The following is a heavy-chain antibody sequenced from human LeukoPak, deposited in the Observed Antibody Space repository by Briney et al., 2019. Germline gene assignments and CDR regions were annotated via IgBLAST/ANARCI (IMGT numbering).Heavy chain of an antibody. CDR2: LYYSGTT. CDR1: GGSIYSSSHY. V-gene: IGHV4-39*01. D-gene: IGHD4/OR15-4a*01. CDR3: ARHGRMTLVAMSRKDWFDP. Sequence: SETLSLTCVVSGGSIYSSSHYWGWIRQSPGKGLEWIGSLYYSGTTYYNPSLKSRVTISVDTSNNEFSLKMWSVTAADTAIYYCARHGRMTLVAMSRKDWFDPWGQGTLVTVSS. J-gene: IGHJ5*02.